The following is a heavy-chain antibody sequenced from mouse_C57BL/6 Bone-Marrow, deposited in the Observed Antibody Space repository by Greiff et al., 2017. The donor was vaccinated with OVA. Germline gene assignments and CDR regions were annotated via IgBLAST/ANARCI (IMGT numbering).Heavy chain of an antibody. CDR1: GYTFTSYW. CDR2: IDPSDSYT. V-gene: IGHV1-50*01. J-gene: IGHJ3*01. Sequence: QVQLQQPGAELVKPGASVKLSCKASGYTFTSYWMQWVKQRPGQGLEWIGEIDPSDSYTNYNQKFKGKATLTVDTSSSTAYMQLSSPTSEDSAVYYCARQLRSFAYWGQGTLVTVSA. D-gene: IGHD3-2*02. CDR3: ARQLRSFAY.